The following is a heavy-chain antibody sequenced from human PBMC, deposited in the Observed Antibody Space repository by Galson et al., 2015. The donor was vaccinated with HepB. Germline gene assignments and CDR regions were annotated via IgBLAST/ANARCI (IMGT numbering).Heavy chain of an antibody. CDR1: GYTFTSYY. Sequence: SVKVSCKASGYTFTSYYMYWVRQAPGQGLEWMGIINPSGGSTSYAQKFQGRVTMTRDTSTSTVYMELSSLRSEDTAVYYCARDVSCDTLTGPPDYWGQGTLVTVSS. D-gene: IGHD3-9*01. CDR2: INPSGGST. CDR3: ARDVSCDTLTGPPDY. V-gene: IGHV1-46*01. J-gene: IGHJ4*02.